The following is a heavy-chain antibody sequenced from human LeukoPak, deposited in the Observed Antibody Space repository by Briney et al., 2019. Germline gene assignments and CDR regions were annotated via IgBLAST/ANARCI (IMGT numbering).Heavy chain of an antibody. CDR3: ARYSGSGSSSP. CDR2: ISAYNGNT. CDR1: GYTFTDYY. D-gene: IGHD6-13*01. J-gene: IGHJ5*02. V-gene: IGHV1-18*01. Sequence: ASVKVSCKASGYTFTDYYIHWVRQAPGQGLEWMGWISAYNGNTNYAQKLQGRVTMTTDTSTSTAYMELRSLRSDDTAVYYCARYSGSGSSSPWGQGTLVTVSS.